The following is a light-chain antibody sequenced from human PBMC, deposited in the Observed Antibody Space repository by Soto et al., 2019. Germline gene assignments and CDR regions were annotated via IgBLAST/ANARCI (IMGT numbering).Light chain of an antibody. CDR2: AAS. CDR3: QQGASFPRT. CDR1: QAASTW. V-gene: IGKV1-12*01. J-gene: IGKJ4*01. Sequence: IQMTQSPSSVSASVGYTVTITCRSSQAASTWLAWYQQKPGGAPKLLIYAASTLQSGVPSRFSGSGSGTDFTLTIRSLQPEDFATYYCQQGASFPRTFGGGTKVDIK.